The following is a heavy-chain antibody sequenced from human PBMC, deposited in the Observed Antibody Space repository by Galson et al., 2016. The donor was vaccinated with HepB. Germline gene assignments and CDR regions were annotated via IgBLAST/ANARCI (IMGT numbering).Heavy chain of an antibody. D-gene: IGHD4-17*01. CDR3: ARAVSWDYGDYAGY. Sequence: SLRLSCAGSGFTFKKFGMMWVRQAPGKGLEWVSTICGSCGDINYADSVKGRFTISRDNSNNILSLQMNSLRAEDTAVYYCARAVSWDYGDYAGYWGQGTLVTVSS. CDR1: GFTFKKFG. CDR2: ICGSCGDI. V-gene: IGHV3-23*01. J-gene: IGHJ4*02.